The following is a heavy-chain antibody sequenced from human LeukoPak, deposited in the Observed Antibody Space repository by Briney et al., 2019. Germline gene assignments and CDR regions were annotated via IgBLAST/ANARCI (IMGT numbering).Heavy chain of an antibody. Sequence: GGSLRLSWAASGFAFSRHWMTWVRQAPGKGLEWVANIKEDGSEQYYVDSIKGRFTISRDNAKNSLYLQMSSLRAEDTAIYYCVRETVSVITDFDYWGQGTLVTVSS. CDR1: GFAFSRHW. D-gene: IGHD3-16*02. CDR3: VRETVSVITDFDY. J-gene: IGHJ4*02. CDR2: IKEDGSEQ. V-gene: IGHV3-7*01.